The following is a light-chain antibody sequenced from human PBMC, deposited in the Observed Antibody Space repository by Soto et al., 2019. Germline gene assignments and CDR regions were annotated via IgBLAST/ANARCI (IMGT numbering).Light chain of an antibody. CDR3: SSYTISSTLVV. V-gene: IGLV2-14*01. CDR2: EVS. J-gene: IGLJ2*01. Sequence: QSALTQPASVSGSPGQSITISCTGTSSDVGGYNYVSWYQQHPDKAPKLMIYEVSSRPSGISDRFSGSRSGNTASLTISGLQAEDEADYYCSSYTISSTLVVFGGGTKLTVL. CDR1: SSDVGGYNY.